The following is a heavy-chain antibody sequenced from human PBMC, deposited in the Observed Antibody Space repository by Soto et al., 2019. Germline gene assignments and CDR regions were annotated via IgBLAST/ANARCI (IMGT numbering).Heavy chain of an antibody. CDR2: IIPIFGTA. CDR1: GGTFSSYA. V-gene: IGHV1-69*12. CDR3: ARDPADILTGHVNYYYGMDV. J-gene: IGHJ6*02. D-gene: IGHD3-9*01. Sequence: QVQLVQSGAEVKKPGSSVKVSCKASGGTFSSYAISWVRQAPGQGLEWMGGIIPIFGTANYAQKFQGRVTITADESXXPXYXXPSSQRSEDTAVSYCARDPADILTGHVNYYYGMDVWGQGTTVTVSS.